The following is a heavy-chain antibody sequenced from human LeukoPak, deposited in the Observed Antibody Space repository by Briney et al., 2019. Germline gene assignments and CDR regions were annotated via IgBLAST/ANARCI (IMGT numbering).Heavy chain of an antibody. CDR1: GFAFSTYS. D-gene: IGHD5-18*01. CDR3: ASSSRGYSYGYDWFDP. J-gene: IGHJ5*02. CDR2: ISRNSRYI. Sequence: GGSLRLSCAASGFAFSTYSMNWVRQAPGKGLEWVSSISRNSRYIYYADSMRGRFTISRDNAKNSLYLQMNSLKPEDTAVYYCASSSRGYSYGYDWFDPWGQGTLVTVSS. V-gene: IGHV3-21*04.